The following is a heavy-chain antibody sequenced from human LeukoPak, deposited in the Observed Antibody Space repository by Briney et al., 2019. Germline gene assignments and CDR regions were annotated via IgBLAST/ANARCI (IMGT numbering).Heavy chain of an antibody. D-gene: IGHD6-19*01. Sequence: SETLSLTCGVSGVPFSNYYWSWVRQSPTQGLEWIGEINHSGYTNYNPSLKSRVTMSIDTSKNQFSLKLTSVTAADAGVYYCTRAVAGHPDWGQGTLVTDSS. CDR2: INHSGYT. CDR1: GVPFSNYY. V-gene: IGHV4-34*01. CDR3: TRAVAGHPD. J-gene: IGHJ4*02.